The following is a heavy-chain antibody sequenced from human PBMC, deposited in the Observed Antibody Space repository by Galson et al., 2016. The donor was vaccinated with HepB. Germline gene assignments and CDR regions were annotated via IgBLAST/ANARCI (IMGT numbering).Heavy chain of an antibody. D-gene: IGHD6-19*01. CDR2: ISDAGSNE. V-gene: IGHV3-30*03. CDR1: GFTFSSYG. CDR3: ARDAENWLSAFGV. Sequence: SLRLSCAASGFTFSSYGMHWVRQAPGKGLEWVAIISDAGSNENYADSVKGRFTISRDNSKDLLSLHMNSLRPEDTAMYYCARDAENWLSAFGVWGQGTMVTVAP. J-gene: IGHJ3*01.